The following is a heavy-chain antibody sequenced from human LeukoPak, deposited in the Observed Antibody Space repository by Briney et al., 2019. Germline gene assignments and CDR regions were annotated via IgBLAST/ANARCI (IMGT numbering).Heavy chain of an antibody. CDR3: ARDSPGDYYDSSGFDY. CDR2: INPNSGGT. CDR1: GYTFTGYY. J-gene: IGHJ4*02. V-gene: IGHV1-2*06. Sequence: GASVKVSCKASGYTFTGYYMHWVRQAPGQGLEWMGRINPNSGGTNYAQKFQGRVTMTRDPSINTAYMELSRLRSDDTAVYYCARDSPGDYYDSSGFDYWGQGTLVTVSS. D-gene: IGHD3-22*01.